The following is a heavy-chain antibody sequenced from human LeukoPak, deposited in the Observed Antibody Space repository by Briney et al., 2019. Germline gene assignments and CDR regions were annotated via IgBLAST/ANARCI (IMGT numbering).Heavy chain of an antibody. V-gene: IGHV3-30*03. CDR3: ARGRRAFDI. Sequence: PGGSLRLSCAASGFTFSSYGMHWVRQAPGKGLEWVAVISYDGSNKYYADSVKGRFTISRDNSKNTLYLQMNSLRAEDTAVYYCARGRRAFDIWGQGTMVTVSS. CDR2: ISYDGSNK. J-gene: IGHJ3*02. CDR1: GFTFSSYG.